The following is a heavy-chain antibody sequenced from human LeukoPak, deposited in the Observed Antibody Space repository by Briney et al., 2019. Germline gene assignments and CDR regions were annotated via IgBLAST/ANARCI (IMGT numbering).Heavy chain of an antibody. CDR3: VRDRNNNYFDY. Sequence: GGSLRLSCAASGFAFGIYGMRWVRQAPGKGLEWVAFMWSDGTKELYADSVKGRFTISRDNSNNTVYLHMNSLKAEDTALYYCVRDRNNNYFDYWGQGTLLTVSS. CDR2: MWSDGTKE. V-gene: IGHV3-33*01. J-gene: IGHJ4*02. CDR1: GFAFGIYG. D-gene: IGHD1-14*01.